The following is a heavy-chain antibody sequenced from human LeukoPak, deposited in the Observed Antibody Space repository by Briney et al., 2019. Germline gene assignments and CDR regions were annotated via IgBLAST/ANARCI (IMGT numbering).Heavy chain of an antibody. CDR2: IYHSGST. J-gene: IGHJ5*02. D-gene: IGHD3-3*01. Sequence: SETLSLTCTASGYSISSGYYWGWIRQPPGKGLEWIGSIYHSGSTYYNPSLKSRVTISVDTSKNQFSLKLSSVTAADTAVYYCARARVNDFWSGFRTQPFIINWFDPWGQGTLVTVSS. CDR1: GYSISSGYY. V-gene: IGHV4-38-2*02. CDR3: ARARVNDFWSGFRTQPFIINWFDP.